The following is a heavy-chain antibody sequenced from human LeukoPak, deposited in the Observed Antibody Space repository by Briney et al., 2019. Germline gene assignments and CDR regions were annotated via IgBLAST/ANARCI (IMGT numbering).Heavy chain of an antibody. CDR2: IYYSGST. CDR1: GGSISSYY. D-gene: IGHD3-16*01. V-gene: IGHV4-59*08. CDR3: ARRRLGDALDV. J-gene: IGHJ3*01. Sequence: SETLSLTCTVSGGSISSYYWSWIRQPPGKGLEWIGYIYYSGSTNYNPSLKSRVTLSVHTSKNQFSLRLSSVTAADTAMYYCARRRLGDALDVWGQGTMVTVSS.